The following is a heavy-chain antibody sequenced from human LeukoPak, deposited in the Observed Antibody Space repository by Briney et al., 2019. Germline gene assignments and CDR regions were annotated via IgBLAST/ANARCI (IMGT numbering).Heavy chain of an antibody. Sequence: SETLSLTCAVYGGSFSGYYWSWIRQPPGKGLEWIGEINHSGSTNYNPSLKSRVTISVDTSKNQFSLKLSSVTAADTAVYYCAREGNSSGYYSDAFDIWGQGTMVTVSS. CDR2: INHSGST. D-gene: IGHD3-22*01. CDR3: AREGNSSGYYSDAFDI. CDR1: GGSFSGYY. J-gene: IGHJ3*02. V-gene: IGHV4-34*01.